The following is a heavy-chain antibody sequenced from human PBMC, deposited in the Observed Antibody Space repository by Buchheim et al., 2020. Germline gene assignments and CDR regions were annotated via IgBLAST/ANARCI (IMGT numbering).Heavy chain of an antibody. CDR2: IYYSGST. CDR3: ARVVTTGYYYYYGMDV. Sequence: QLQLQESGSGLVKPSQTLSLTCTVSGGSISSGDYYWSWIRQPPGKGLEWIGYIYYSGSTYYNPSLKSRVTISVDTSKNQFSLKLSSVTAADTAVYYCARVVTTGYYYYYGMDVWGQGTT. D-gene: IGHD4-11*01. CDR1: GGSISSGDYY. J-gene: IGHJ6*02. V-gene: IGHV4-30-4*01.